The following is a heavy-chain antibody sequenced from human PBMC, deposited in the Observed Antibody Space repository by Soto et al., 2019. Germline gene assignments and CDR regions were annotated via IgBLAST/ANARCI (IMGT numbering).Heavy chain of an antibody. Sequence: PGESLKISCKASGYNFISYWVAWVRQVPGKGLEWMGIIYPGDSDATYSPSFEGQVTFSVDKSITTAYLQWISLKDSDTAIYYCARQAYYGSGNYYSDYWGQGTQVTVSS. CDR2: IYPGDSDA. J-gene: IGHJ4*02. V-gene: IGHV5-51*01. D-gene: IGHD3-10*01. CDR1: GYNFISYW. CDR3: ARQAYYGSGNYYSDY.